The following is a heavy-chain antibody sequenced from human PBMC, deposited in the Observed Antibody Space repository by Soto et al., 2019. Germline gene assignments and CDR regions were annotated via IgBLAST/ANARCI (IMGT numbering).Heavy chain of an antibody. CDR2: IDPSDSYT. CDR3: ARPSIAAAGDYYYYYGMDV. CDR1: GYSFTSYW. V-gene: IGHV5-10-1*01. D-gene: IGHD6-13*01. J-gene: IGHJ6*02. Sequence: GESLKISCKGSGYSFTSYWISWVRQMPGKGLEWMGRIDPSDSYTNYSPSFQGHVTISADKSISTAYLQWSSLKASDTAMYYCARPSIAAAGDYYYYYGMDVWGQGTMVTVSS.